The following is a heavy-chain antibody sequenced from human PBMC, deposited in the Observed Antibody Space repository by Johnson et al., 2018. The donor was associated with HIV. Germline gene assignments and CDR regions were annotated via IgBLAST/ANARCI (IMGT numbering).Heavy chain of an antibody. D-gene: IGHD4-23*01. J-gene: IGHJ3*02. V-gene: IGHV3-30*18. CDR1: GFTFSSYC. Sequence: QVQLVESGGDLVQPGGSLRLSCAASGFTFSSYCMNWVRQAPGKGLEWVAAITHDGSDKYYVDSVKGRFTISRDNSKNTLLLQLNSLRPEDKAVYYCAKDRYGGSYLDAFDIWGQWTMVTVSS. CDR2: ITHDGSDK. CDR3: AKDRYGGSYLDAFDI.